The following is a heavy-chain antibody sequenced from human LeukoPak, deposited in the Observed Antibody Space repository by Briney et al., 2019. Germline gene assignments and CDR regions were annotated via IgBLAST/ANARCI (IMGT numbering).Heavy chain of an antibody. V-gene: IGHV1-69*01. J-gene: IGHJ4*02. CDR1: GGTFSSYA. CDR3: ARGYCGGGSCYLALGY. Sequence: GSSVKVSCKASGGTFSSYAISWVRQAPGQGLEWMGGIIPIFGTANYAQKFQGRVTITADESTSTAYMELSSLRSEDTAVYYCARGYCGGGSCYLALGYWGQGTLVTVSS. D-gene: IGHD2-15*01. CDR2: IIPIFGTA.